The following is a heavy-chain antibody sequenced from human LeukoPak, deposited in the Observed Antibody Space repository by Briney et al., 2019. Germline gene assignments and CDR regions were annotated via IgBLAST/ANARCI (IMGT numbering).Heavy chain of an antibody. CDR2: IIPIFGTA. CDR1: GGTFSSYA. CDR3: ARGRTIAVAGSSGCVGY. Sequence: SVKVSCKASGGTFSSYAISWVRQAPGQGLEWMGGIIPIFGTANYAQKFQGRVTITADESTSTAYMELSSLRSEDTAVYYCARGRTIAVAGSSGCVGYWGQGTLVTVSS. V-gene: IGHV1-69*13. D-gene: IGHD6-19*01. J-gene: IGHJ4*02.